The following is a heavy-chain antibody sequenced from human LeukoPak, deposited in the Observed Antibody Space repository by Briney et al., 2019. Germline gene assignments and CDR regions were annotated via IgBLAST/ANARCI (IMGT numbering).Heavy chain of an antibody. V-gene: IGHV3-48*03. J-gene: IGHJ4*02. Sequence: GGSLRLSCAASGFTFSSYEMNWVRQAPGKGLEWVSYISSSGSTIYYADSVKGRFTISRDNSKNTLYLQMNSLRAEDTAVYYCARESGSGYYPKYWGQGTLVTVSS. CDR1: GFTFSSYE. CDR3: ARESGSGYYPKY. D-gene: IGHD3-22*01. CDR2: ISSSGSTI.